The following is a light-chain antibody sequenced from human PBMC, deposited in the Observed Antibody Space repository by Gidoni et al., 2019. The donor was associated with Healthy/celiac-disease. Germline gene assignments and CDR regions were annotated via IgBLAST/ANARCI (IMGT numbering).Light chain of an antibody. CDR1: QSISSY. V-gene: IGKV1-39*01. J-gene: IGKJ4*01. CDR2: AAS. CDR3: QQSYSTPPLT. Sequence: IQLTQSPSSLSASVGDRVTITCRASQSISSYLNWYQQKPGKAPKLLIYAASSLQSGVPSRFSGSGSWTDFTLTISSLQPEDFATYYCQQSYSTPPLTFGGGTKVEIK.